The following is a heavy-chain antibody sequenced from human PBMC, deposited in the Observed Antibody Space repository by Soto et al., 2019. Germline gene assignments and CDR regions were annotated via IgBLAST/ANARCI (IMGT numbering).Heavy chain of an antibody. CDR2: IYPGDSDT. J-gene: IGHJ5*02. V-gene: IGHV5-51*01. D-gene: IGHD6-6*01. Sequence: PGESLKISCNVSGDSFTSYWIGWVRQMPGKGLEWMGIIYPGDSDTRYSPSFQGQVIISADKSISTAYLQWRSLKDSDTAMYYCARHKHIAPLRTAQRYIWFDPWGQGTMVTVSS. CDR1: GDSFTSYW. CDR3: ARHKHIAPLRTAQRYIWFDP.